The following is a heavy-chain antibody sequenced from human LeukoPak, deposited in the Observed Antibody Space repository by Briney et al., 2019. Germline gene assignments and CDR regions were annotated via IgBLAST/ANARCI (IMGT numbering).Heavy chain of an antibody. D-gene: IGHD2-2*01. CDR3: ARFCGSTSWHSGYYYGIDV. Sequence: SGTLSLTCAVSGGSIKSNNWWSWVRPPPGKGLEWIGEIYHSGSTNYNPSLESRVTVSGDKYKNQFSLDLSSVTAAGTAVYYCARFCGSTSWHSGYYYGIDVWGPGTTVPVSS. CDR1: GGSIKSNNW. J-gene: IGHJ6*02. CDR2: IYHSGST. V-gene: IGHV4-4*02.